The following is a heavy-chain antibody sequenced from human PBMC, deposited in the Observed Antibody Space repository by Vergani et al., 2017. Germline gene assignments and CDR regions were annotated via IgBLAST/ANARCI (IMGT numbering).Heavy chain of an antibody. CDR1: GYSFTSYW. CDR2: IIPIFGTA. D-gene: IGHD6-19*01. CDR3: ARDVSSGWYSPRLNYYYMDV. J-gene: IGHJ6*03. Sequence: VQLVQSGAEVKKPGESLKISCKGSGYSFTSYWISWVRQAPGQGLEWMGGIIPIFGTANYAQKFQGRVTITADKSTSTAYMELSSLRSEDTAVYYCARDVSSGWYSPRLNYYYMDVWGKGTTVTVSS. V-gene: IGHV1-69*06.